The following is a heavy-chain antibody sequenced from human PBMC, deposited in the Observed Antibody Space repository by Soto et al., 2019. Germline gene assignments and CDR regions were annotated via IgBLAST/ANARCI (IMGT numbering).Heavy chain of an antibody. CDR2: ISGTGGST. J-gene: IGHJ4*02. CDR1: GFTFSSYA. Sequence: QAGGSLRLSCAASGFTFSSYALSWVRQPPAKGLEWVSSISGTGGSTTYPDSVRGRFTISRDNSKNILYLQMNNLRAEDSAIYYCATDGVASITKYYYFDNWGQGTLVTVSS. D-gene: IGHD3-3*01. CDR3: ATDGVASITKYYYFDN. V-gene: IGHV3-23*01.